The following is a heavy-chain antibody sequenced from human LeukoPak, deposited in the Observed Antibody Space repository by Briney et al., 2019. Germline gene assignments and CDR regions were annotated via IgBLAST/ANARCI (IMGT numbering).Heavy chain of an antibody. CDR3: AKGQNKYDFWSGYYDY. CDR1: GFTFSSYA. Sequence: PGGSLRLSCAASGFTFSSYAMSWVRQAPGKGLEWVSAISGSGGSTYYADSVKGRFTISRDNSKNTLYPQMNSLRAEDTAVYYCAKGQNKYDFWSGYYDYWGQGTLVTVSS. J-gene: IGHJ4*02. D-gene: IGHD3-3*01. CDR2: ISGSGGST. V-gene: IGHV3-23*01.